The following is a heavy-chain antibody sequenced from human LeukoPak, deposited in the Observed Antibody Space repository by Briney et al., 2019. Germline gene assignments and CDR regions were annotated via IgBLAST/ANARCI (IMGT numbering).Heavy chain of an antibody. V-gene: IGHV3-9*03. D-gene: IGHD3-10*01. CDR2: ISWNSGSI. Sequence: GRSLRLSCAASGFTFDDYAMHWVRQAPGKGLEWVSGISWNSGSIGYADSVKGRFTISRDNDKNSLYLQMNSLRAEDMALYYCAKGPGAYYYGSGRFDPWGQGTLVTVSS. J-gene: IGHJ5*02. CDR1: GFTFDDYA. CDR3: AKGPGAYYYGSGRFDP.